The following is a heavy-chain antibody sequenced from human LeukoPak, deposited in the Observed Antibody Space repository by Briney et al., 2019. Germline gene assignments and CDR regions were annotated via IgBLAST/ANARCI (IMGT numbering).Heavy chain of an antibody. V-gene: IGHV3-9*01. CDR1: GFMFSTYA. J-gene: IGHJ3*02. D-gene: IGHD3-22*01. CDR2: ISWNSGSI. Sequence: GGSLRLSCAGFGFMFSTYAMSWVRQAPGKGLEWVSGISWNSGSIGYADSVKGRFTISRDNAKNSLYLQMNSLRAEDTALYYCAKDDSSGYRHAFDIWGQGTMVTVSS. CDR3: AKDDSSGYRHAFDI.